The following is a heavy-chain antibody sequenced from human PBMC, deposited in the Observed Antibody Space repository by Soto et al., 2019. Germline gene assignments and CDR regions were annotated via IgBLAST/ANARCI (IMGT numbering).Heavy chain of an antibody. CDR1: GFTFGDYA. J-gene: IGHJ6*02. CDR3: TRGPTTVTKYGMDV. Sequence: PGGSLRLSCTASGFTFGDYAMSWFRQAPGKGLEWVGFIRSKAYGGTTEYAASVKGRFTISRDDSKSIAYLQMNSLKTEDTAVYYCTRGPTTVTKYGMDVWGQGTTVTVSS. V-gene: IGHV3-49*03. CDR2: IRSKAYGGTT. D-gene: IGHD4-4*01.